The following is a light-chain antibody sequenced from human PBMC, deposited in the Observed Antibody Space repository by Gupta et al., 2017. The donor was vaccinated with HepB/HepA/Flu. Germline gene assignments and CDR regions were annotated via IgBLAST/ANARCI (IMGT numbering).Light chain of an antibody. CDR1: QSISNY. CDR2: VAF. J-gene: IGKJ4*01. Sequence: DIQMTQSPSSLSASVGDRVTITCRASQSISNYLNWYQQKPGKAPKLLIQVAFNLQSGVPSRFSGSGSGTDFTLTITSLQPEDFATYYCQQTYSTPFTFGPGTKVEIK. CDR3: QQTYSTPFT. V-gene: IGKV1-39*01.